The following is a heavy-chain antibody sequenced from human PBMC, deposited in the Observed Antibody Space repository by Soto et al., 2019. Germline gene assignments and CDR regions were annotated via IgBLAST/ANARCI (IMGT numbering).Heavy chain of an antibody. CDR1: EFAFNTYT. Sequence: GGSPILSCVASEFAFNTYTIHWVRPAPGQGLEWVAVIWYDGRNKYYAESVKGRFTISRDNSENTVSLQMNSLRPDDTAIYHCARGGLQSFYFPPDFWGRGTLVTVSS. CDR3: ARGGLQSFYFPPDF. D-gene: IGHD4-4*01. CDR2: IWYDGRNK. J-gene: IGHJ4*02. V-gene: IGHV3-33*01.